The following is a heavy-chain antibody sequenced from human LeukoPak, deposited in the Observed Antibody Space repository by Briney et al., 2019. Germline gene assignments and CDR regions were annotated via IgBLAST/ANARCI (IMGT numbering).Heavy chain of an antibody. Sequence: GGPLRLSCAASGFTFDDYAMHWVRQAPGKGLEWVSGISWNSGSIGYADSAKGRFTISRDNAKNSLYLQMNSLRAEDTALYYCAKALGGGPRKFWGFDYWGQGTLVTVSS. V-gene: IGHV3-9*01. CDR3: AKALGGGPRKFWGFDY. D-gene: IGHD3-16*01. CDR2: ISWNSGSI. J-gene: IGHJ4*02. CDR1: GFTFDDYA.